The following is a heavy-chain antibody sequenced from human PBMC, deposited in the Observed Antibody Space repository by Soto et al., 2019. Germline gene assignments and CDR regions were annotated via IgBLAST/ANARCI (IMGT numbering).Heavy chain of an antibody. CDR1: GDSITSYY. V-gene: IGHV4-59*08. D-gene: IGHD3-10*01. J-gene: IGHJ6*02. CDR3: ARHAFGSGFYYGMGV. CDR2: IYYTGST. Sequence: QVQLQESGPGLVKPSETLSLTCTVSGDSITSYYWSWIRQPPGKGLEWLGYIYYTGSTTYNPSLKSRVTISLDTSKNQFYLKLNSVTAADTAVYYCARHAFGSGFYYGMGVWGQGTTVTVSS.